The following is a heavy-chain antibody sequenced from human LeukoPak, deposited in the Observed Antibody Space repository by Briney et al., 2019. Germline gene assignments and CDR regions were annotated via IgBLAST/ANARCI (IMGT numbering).Heavy chain of an antibody. J-gene: IGHJ4*02. V-gene: IGHV3-74*01. CDR3: ARDGDSSGYYVNFDY. Sequence: QPGGSLRLSCAASGFPFSSYWMHWVRQVPGKGLVWVSRINGDGSSTSYADSVKGRFTISRDNAKNTLYPQMNGLRAEDTAVYYCARDGDSSGYYVNFDYWGQGTLVTVSS. D-gene: IGHD3-22*01. CDR2: INGDGSST. CDR1: GFPFSSYW.